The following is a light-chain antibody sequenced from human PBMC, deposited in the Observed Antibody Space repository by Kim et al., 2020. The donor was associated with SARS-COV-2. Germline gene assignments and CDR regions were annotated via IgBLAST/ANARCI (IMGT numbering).Light chain of an antibody. J-gene: IGKJ1*01. CDR3: QKYNSAPWT. V-gene: IGKV1-27*01. CDR1: EDIAKS. Sequence: ASVGDRVTITCRASEDIAKSLAWYQQKPGKVPQVLIYAASTLPSGVPSRFSGSGSGTEFTLTIGSLQTEDVATYYCQKYNSAPWTFGPGTKVDIK. CDR2: AAS.